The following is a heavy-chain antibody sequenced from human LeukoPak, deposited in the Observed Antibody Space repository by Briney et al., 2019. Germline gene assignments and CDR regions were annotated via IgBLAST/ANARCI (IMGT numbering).Heavy chain of an antibody. Sequence: PGGSLRLSCAASGFTFSSYWMHWVRQAPGKGLVWVSRINSDGSSTSYADSVKGRFTISRDNAKNSLYLQMNSLRAEDTAVYYCARGVCSGGNCLLSNWYFDLWGRGTLVTVSS. CDR1: GFTFSSYW. CDR3: ARGVCSGGNCLLSNWYFDL. V-gene: IGHV3-74*01. CDR2: INSDGSST. D-gene: IGHD2-15*01. J-gene: IGHJ2*01.